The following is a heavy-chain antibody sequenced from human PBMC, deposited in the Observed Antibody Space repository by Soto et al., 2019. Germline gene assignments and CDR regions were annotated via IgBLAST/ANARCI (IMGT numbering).Heavy chain of an antibody. V-gene: IGHV3-20*04. Sequence: EVQLVESGGGVVRPGGSLRLSCAASGFTFDDYGMSWVRQAPGKGLEWVSGINWNGGSTGYADSVKGRFTISRDNAKNSLYLQMNSLRAEDTALYYCARGLSPDSSGYYYYFDYWGQGTLVTVSS. D-gene: IGHD3-22*01. CDR3: ARGLSPDSSGYYYYFDY. J-gene: IGHJ4*02. CDR2: INWNGGST. CDR1: GFTFDDYG.